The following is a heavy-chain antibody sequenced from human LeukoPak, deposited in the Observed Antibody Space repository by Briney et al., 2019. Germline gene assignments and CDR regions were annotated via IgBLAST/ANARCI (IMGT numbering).Heavy chain of an antibody. D-gene: IGHD6-13*01. CDR1: GGTFSSYA. J-gene: IGHJ4*02. V-gene: IGHV1-69*04. CDR3: ARNPGYSSSRSDY. Sequence: RAASVKVSCKASGGTFSSYAISWVRQAPGQGLEWMGRIIPILGIANYAQKFQGRVTITADKSTSTAYMELNSLRSEDTAVYYCARNPGYSSSRSDYWGQGTLVTVCS. CDR2: IIPILGIA.